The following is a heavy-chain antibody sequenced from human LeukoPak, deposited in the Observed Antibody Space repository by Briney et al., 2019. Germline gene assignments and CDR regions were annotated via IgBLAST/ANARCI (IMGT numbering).Heavy chain of an antibody. D-gene: IGHD6-13*01. CDR3: AKDVAAAATYYDY. Sequence: GGSLRLSCAASGFTVSSNYMSWVRQAPGKGLEWVSVIYSGGSTYYADSVKGRFTISRHNSKNTLYLQMNSLRADDTAVYYCAKDVAAAATYYDYWGQGTLVTVS. CDR2: IYSGGST. CDR1: GFTVSSNY. V-gene: IGHV3-53*01. J-gene: IGHJ4*02.